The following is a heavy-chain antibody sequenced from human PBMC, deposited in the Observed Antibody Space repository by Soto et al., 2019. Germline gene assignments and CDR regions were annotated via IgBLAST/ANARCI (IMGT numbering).Heavy chain of an antibody. J-gene: IGHJ3*02. Sequence: ASVKVSCKASGGTFSSYAISWVRQAPGQGLEWMGRIIPILGIANYAQKFQGRVTITADKSTSTAYMELSSLRSEDTAVYYCARRGYYYDSSGYYYRDAFDIWGQGTMVTVSS. CDR3: ARRGYYYDSSGYYYRDAFDI. D-gene: IGHD3-22*01. V-gene: IGHV1-69*04. CDR1: GGTFSSYA. CDR2: IIPILGIA.